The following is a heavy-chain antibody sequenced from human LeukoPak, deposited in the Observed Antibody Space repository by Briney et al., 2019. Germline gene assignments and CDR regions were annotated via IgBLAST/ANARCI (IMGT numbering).Heavy chain of an antibody. CDR2: ISGYDGNT. D-gene: IGHD4-23*01. CDR1: GYTFINYG. J-gene: IGHJ6*03. Sequence: ASVKVSCKASGYTFINYGISWVRQAPRQGLEWMGWISGYDGNTNYAQEVQGRVTMTTDTSSSTGYMELRSLSSDDTAVYYCARAGGNSDYYYMDVWGRGSTVTVSS. V-gene: IGHV1-18*01. CDR3: ARAGGNSDYYYMDV.